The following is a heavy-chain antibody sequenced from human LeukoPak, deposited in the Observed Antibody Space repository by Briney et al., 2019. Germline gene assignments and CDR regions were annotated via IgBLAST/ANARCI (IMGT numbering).Heavy chain of an antibody. CDR1: GFNVSSNY. CDR3: ARGAYGGPFDY. CDR2: LYSVGGT. D-gene: IGHD4/OR15-4a*01. J-gene: IGHJ4*02. Sequence: PGGSLRLSCAASGFNVSSNYMSWVRQAPGKGLEWVSVLYSVGGTYYADSVQGRFTISRHNSRNTLYLQLNSLRPEDTAVYYCARGAYGGPFDYWGQGTLVTVSS. V-gene: IGHV3-53*04.